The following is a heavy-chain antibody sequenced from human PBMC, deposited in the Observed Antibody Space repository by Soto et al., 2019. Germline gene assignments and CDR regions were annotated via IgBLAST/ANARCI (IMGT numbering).Heavy chain of an antibody. Sequence: TSETLSLTCAVSGDSISSGGFSWSWIRQPPGKGLEWIGYIYHSGTPFYNPSLKSRVTISVDGSKNQFSLKVNSVTAADTAVYYCARGRLVPAVNFDYWGLGTLVTVSS. CDR1: GDSISSGGFS. CDR2: IYHSGTP. CDR3: ARGRLVPAVNFDY. V-gene: IGHV4-30-2*01. D-gene: IGHD2-2*01. J-gene: IGHJ4*02.